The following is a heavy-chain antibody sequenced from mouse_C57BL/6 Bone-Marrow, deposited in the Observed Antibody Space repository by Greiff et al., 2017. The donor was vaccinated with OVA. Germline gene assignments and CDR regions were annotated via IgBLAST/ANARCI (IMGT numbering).Heavy chain of an antibody. V-gene: IGHV5-17*01. J-gene: IGHJ2*01. D-gene: IGHD2-13*01. Sequence: EVMLVESGGGLVKPGGSLKPSCAASGFTFSDYGMPWVRQAPEKGLEWVAYISSGSSTIYYADTVKGRFTISRDTAKNTLFLQMTSLKSEDTAMYYCARGDYYFDYWGQGTTLTVSS. CDR3: ARGDYYFDY. CDR1: GFTFSDYG. CDR2: ISSGSSTI.